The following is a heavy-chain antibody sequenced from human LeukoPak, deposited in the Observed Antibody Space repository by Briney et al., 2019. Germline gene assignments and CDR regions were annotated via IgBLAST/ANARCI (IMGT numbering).Heavy chain of an antibody. Sequence: ASVKVSCKAAGYTFTSYYMHWVRQAPGQGLEWMGIINPSGGSTSYAQKFQGRVTMTRDTSTSTVYMELSSLRSEDAAVYYCARAGIAATFDYWGQGTLVTVSS. V-gene: IGHV1-46*01. CDR2: INPSGGST. J-gene: IGHJ4*02. CDR3: ARAGIAATFDY. D-gene: IGHD6-13*01. CDR1: GYTFTSYY.